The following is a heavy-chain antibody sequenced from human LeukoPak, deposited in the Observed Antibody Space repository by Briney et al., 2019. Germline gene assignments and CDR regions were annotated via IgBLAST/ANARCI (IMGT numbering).Heavy chain of an antibody. Sequence: ASVKVSCKASGYTFTSYGITWMRQAPGQGLEWMGWISTNNGNTNYVQKFQGRVTMTTDTSTSTAYMELRSLTSDDTAVYYCARDLEFPDYWSQGTLVTVSS. D-gene: IGHD3-3*01. J-gene: IGHJ4*02. CDR1: GYTFTSYG. CDR2: ISTNNGNT. V-gene: IGHV1-18*01. CDR3: ARDLEFPDY.